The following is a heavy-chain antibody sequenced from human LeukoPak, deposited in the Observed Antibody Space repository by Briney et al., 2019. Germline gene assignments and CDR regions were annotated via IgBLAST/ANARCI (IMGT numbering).Heavy chain of an antibody. Sequence: SVKVSCKASGGTFSSYAISWVRQAPGQGLEWMGGIIPIFGTANYAQKLQGRVTMTTDTSTSTAYMELRSLRSDDTAVYYCARMYTGGFYFDYWGQGTLVTVSS. CDR3: ARMYTGGFYFDY. D-gene: IGHD3-10*01. J-gene: IGHJ4*02. CDR1: GGTFSSYA. CDR2: IIPIFGTA. V-gene: IGHV1-69*05.